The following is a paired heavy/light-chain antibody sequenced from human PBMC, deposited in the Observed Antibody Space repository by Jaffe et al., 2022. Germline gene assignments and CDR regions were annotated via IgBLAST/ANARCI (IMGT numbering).Heavy chain of an antibody. CDR3: ARVSLYYGSIYYLDT. Sequence: QVQLVQSGSELKKPGASVKVSCKASGYTFTNYAMNWVRQAPGQGLEWMGWINTNSGTSTQAPGFTGRFVFSLDTSLSTAYLQISSLKAEDTAVYYCARVSLYYGSIYYLDTWGQGTRVTVSS. CDR1: GYTFTNYA. CDR2: INTNSGTS. V-gene: IGHV7-4-1*02. J-gene: IGHJ4*02. D-gene: IGHD3-10*01.
Light chain of an antibody. CDR1: STDNL. J-gene: IGLJ2*01. CDR3: CSYVGSGTFQ. CDR2: EIN. V-gene: IGLV2-23*02. Sequence: QSALTQPASVSGSPGQSITISCTGSSTDNLVSWYQHHPDKAPKLIIYEINKRPSGISNRFSGSKSGNTASLTISGLQAEDEADYYCCSYVGSGTFQFGGGTKVAVL.